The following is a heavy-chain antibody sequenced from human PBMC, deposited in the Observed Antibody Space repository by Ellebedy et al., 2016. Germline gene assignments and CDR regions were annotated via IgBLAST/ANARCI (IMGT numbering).Heavy chain of an antibody. Sequence: SETLSLTXTVFGASITTSSYSWAWIRQAPGRGLELIGYIYHSGTTYYNPSLNSRVTMSIDTSSNQFSLNLKSVTAADTAVYFCARLKLFRGVFGWFDRWGQGILVSVSS. J-gene: IGHJ5*02. CDR3: ARLKLFRGVFGWFDR. CDR1: GASITTSSYS. CDR2: IYHSGTT. D-gene: IGHD3-16*02. V-gene: IGHV4-39*01.